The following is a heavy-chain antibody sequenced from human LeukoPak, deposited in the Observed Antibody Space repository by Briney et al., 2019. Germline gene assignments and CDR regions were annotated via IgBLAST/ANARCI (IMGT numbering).Heavy chain of an antibody. CDR2: ISYDGSNK. CDR1: GFTFSTYG. Sequence: GGSLRLSCAASGFTFSTYGMHWVRQAPGKGLEWEAVISYDGSNKYYADSVKGRFTISRDNSKNTLYLQMNSLRAEDTAVYYCAKDAYGYYDFWSGFYFDYWGQGTLVTVSS. V-gene: IGHV3-30*18. D-gene: IGHD3-3*01. CDR3: AKDAYGYYDFWSGFYFDY. J-gene: IGHJ4*02.